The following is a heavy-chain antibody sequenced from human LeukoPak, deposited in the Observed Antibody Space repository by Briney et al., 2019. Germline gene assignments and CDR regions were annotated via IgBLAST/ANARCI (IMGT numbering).Heavy chain of an antibody. V-gene: IGHV4-30-4*01. CDR3: ATLQYQYYFDY. D-gene: IGHD2-2*01. CDR1: GGSISSGDYY. CDR2: IYCSGST. Sequence: SETLSLTCTVSGGSISSGDYYWSWIRQPPGKGLEWIGYIYCSGSTYYNPSLKSRVTISVDTSKNQFSLKLSSVTAADTAVYYCATLQYQYYFDYWGQGTLVTVSS. J-gene: IGHJ4*02.